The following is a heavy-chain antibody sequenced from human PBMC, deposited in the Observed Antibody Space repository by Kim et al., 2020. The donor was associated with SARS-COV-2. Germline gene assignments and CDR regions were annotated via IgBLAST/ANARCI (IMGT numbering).Heavy chain of an antibody. J-gene: IGHJ6*02. Sequence: SETLSLTCTVSGGSISSYYWSWIRQPPGKGLEWIGYIYYSGSTNYNPSLKSRVTISVDTSKNQFSLKLSSVTAADTAVYYCARGIAVAGTPYYYGMDVWGQGTTVTVSS. V-gene: IGHV4-59*01. CDR1: GGSISSYY. CDR2: IYYSGST. D-gene: IGHD6-19*01. CDR3: ARGIAVAGTPYYYGMDV.